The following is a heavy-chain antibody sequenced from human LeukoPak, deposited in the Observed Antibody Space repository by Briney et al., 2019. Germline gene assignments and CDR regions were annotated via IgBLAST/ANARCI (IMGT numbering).Heavy chain of an antibody. CDR1: GFTFSGYS. J-gene: IGHJ4*02. V-gene: IGHV3-23*01. CDR2: ISGSGGST. Sequence: GGSLRLSCAASGFTFSGYSMNWVRQAPGKGLEWVSAISGSGGSTYYADSVKGRFTISRDNSKNTLYLQMNSLRAEDTAVYYCAKAGPPRSRDGYKYYFDYWGQGTLVTVSS. D-gene: IGHD5-24*01. CDR3: AKAGPPRSRDGYKYYFDY.